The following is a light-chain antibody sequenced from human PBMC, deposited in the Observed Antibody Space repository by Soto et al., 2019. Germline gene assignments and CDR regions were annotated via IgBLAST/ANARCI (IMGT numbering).Light chain of an antibody. V-gene: IGKV3-15*01. CDR3: QQYNNWPYT. CDR2: GAS. Sequence: EIVMTQSTATLSVSPGERATLSCRASQSVSSNLAWYQQKPGQAPRLLIYGASTRATGIPARFSGSGSGTEFTLTISSLQSEYFAVYYCQQYNNWPYTFGQGTKLEIK. J-gene: IGKJ2*01. CDR1: QSVSSN.